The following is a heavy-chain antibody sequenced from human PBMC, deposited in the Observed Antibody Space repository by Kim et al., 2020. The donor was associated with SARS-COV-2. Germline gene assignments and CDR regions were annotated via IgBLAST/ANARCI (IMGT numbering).Heavy chain of an antibody. Sequence: SETLSLTCTVSGGSVSSGSYYWSWIRQPPGKGLEWIGYIYYSGSTNYNPSLKSRVTISVDTSKNQFSLKLSSVTAADTAVYYCARDGTYCGGDCYSGPAFDYWGQGTLVTVSS. J-gene: IGHJ4*02. D-gene: IGHD2-21*01. CDR2: IYYSGST. CDR1: GGSVSSGSYY. CDR3: ARDGTYCGGDCYSGPAFDY. V-gene: IGHV4-61*01.